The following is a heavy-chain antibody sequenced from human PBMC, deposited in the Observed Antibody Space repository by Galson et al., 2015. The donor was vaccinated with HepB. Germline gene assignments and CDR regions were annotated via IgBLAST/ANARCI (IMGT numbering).Heavy chain of an antibody. D-gene: IGHD3-22*01. CDR2: INYSGKT. J-gene: IGHJ4*02. CDR1: GGSISSRNYY. V-gene: IGHV4-39*02. Sequence: SETLSLTCTVSGGSISSRNYYWSWIRQPPGKGLEWMGSINYSGKTYYKPSLKSRITISVDTSRAQFSLEVRSVTAADTAVYFCTREEDSSSSHWGQGTLVTVSS. CDR3: TREEDSSSSH.